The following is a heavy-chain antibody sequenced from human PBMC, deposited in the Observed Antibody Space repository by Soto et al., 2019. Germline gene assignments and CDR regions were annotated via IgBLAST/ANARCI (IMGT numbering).Heavy chain of an antibody. CDR1: GGSFSGYY. J-gene: IGHJ6*02. Sequence: PSETLSLTCAVYGGSFSGYYWSWIRQPPGKGLEWIGEINHSGSTNYNPSLKSRVTISVDTSKNQFSLKLNSVTAADTAVYYCARGGVNLSPFSVYKLRESRGLIDSGMDVWGQGTTVTVSS. CDR3: ARGGVNLSPFSVYKLRESRGLIDSGMDV. D-gene: IGHD2-2*01. CDR2: INHSGST. V-gene: IGHV4-34*01.